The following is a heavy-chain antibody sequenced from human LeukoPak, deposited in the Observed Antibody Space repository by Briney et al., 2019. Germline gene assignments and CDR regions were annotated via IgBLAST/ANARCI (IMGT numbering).Heavy chain of an antibody. J-gene: IGHJ4*02. CDR2: ISSSSNHI. CDR3: ATTPSYSSSSELDY. CDR1: GFTFNTYT. Sequence: GGSLRLSFAASGFTFNTYTMNWVRQAPGKGLEWVSSISSSSNHIYYADSVKGRFTISRDNAANSLYLQMNSLRAEDTAVYYCATTPSYSSSSELDYWGQGTLVTVSS. D-gene: IGHD6-6*01. V-gene: IGHV3-21*01.